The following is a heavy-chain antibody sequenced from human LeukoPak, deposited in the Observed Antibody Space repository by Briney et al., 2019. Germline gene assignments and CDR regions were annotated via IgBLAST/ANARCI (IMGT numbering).Heavy chain of an antibody. CDR1: GFTFDDYA. CDR2: ISWDSANI. J-gene: IGHJ4*02. D-gene: IGHD2-8*01. V-gene: IGHV3-9*01. CDR3: AKESSVYCTDGVCSLDF. Sequence: PGRSLRLSCAASGFTFDDYAMHWVRHAPGKGLEWVSGISWDSANIGYADSVKGRFTISRDNTKDSLYLQMNSLRAEDTALYYCAKESSVYCTDGVCSLDFWGQGSLVTVSS.